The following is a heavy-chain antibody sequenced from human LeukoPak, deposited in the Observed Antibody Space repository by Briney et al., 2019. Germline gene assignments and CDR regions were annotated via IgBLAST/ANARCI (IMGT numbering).Heavy chain of an antibody. V-gene: IGHV3-66*01. D-gene: IGHD6-13*01. J-gene: IGHJ5*02. CDR3: TRDPPAVAINTYA. CDR2: IYSGGET. CDR1: GVSVSSNF. Sequence: GGSLRLSCAASGVSVSSNFMIWVRQAPGKGLEWVSLIYSGGETSYADSVKGRFSISRDNSKNTLYLQMNSLRVEDTAVYYCTRDPPAVAINTYAWGQGTLVTVSS.